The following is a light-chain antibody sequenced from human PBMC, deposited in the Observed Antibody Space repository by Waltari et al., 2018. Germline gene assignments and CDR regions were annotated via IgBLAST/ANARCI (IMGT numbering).Light chain of an antibody. CDR3: QHYHNWPPIT. CDR2: GAS. Sequence: EIVMTQSPATLSVSPGERATLSRRASQSISTNLAWYQQKPGQAPRLLIYGASTRATGFPARFSGSGFGTEFTLTISSLRSEDFAVYYCQHYHNWPPITFGQGTRPEIK. V-gene: IGKV3-15*01. J-gene: IGKJ5*01. CDR1: QSISTN.